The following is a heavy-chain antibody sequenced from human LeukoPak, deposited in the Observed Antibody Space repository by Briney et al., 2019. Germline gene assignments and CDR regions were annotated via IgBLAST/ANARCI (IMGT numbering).Heavy chain of an antibody. CDR2: ISHSSSNI. CDR1: GFTFSAYS. Sequence: PGGSLRLSCAASGFTFSAYSMNWVRQAPGKGLEWGASISHSSSNIYYADSMHCRFTISRDNAKTSLYLQMPTLRADDTAVYFCARDSVPRQYIEQTPPSVGAPGCFDLWGRGTLVTVSS. D-gene: IGHD1/OR15-1a*01. CDR3: ARDSVPRQYIEQTPPSVGAPGCFDL. J-gene: IGHJ2*01. V-gene: IGHV3-21*01.